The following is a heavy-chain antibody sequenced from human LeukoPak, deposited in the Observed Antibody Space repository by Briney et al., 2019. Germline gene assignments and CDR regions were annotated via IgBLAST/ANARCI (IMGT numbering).Heavy chain of an antibody. CDR3: AKESDSLGGFDY. Sequence: GGSLRLSCAASGFTFSSYGMHWVRQAPGEGLEWVAVISYDGSNKYYADSVKGRFTISRDNSKNTLYLQMNSLRAEDTAVYYCAKESDSLGGFDYWGQGTLVTVSS. J-gene: IGHJ4*02. D-gene: IGHD3-16*01. V-gene: IGHV3-30*18. CDR1: GFTFSSYG. CDR2: ISYDGSNK.